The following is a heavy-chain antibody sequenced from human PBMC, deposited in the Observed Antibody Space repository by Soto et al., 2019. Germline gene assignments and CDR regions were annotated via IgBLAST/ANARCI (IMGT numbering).Heavy chain of an antibody. Sequence: QVQLVQSGAEVRKSGSSVKVSCKAAGGTFSDYALSWVRQAPGQGLEWMGGIIPMFATTNYAQKVQGRVTITADESATTAHMELSSLKSEDTAVYYCARGRGIGFSRTWNMYWYYTMDVWGQGTPVTVSS. J-gene: IGHJ6*02. V-gene: IGHV1-69*01. CDR2: IIPMFATT. D-gene: IGHD2-8*02. CDR3: ARGRGIGFSRTWNMYWYYTMDV. CDR1: GGTFSDYA.